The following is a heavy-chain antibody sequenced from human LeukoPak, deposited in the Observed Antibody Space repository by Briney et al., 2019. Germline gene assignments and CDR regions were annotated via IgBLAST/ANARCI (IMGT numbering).Heavy chain of an antibody. D-gene: IGHD6-13*01. CDR1: GFTFSNAR. Sequence: GGSLRLSCVASGFTFSNARMSWVRQAPGKGLEWVGRIKRNVEGGSIDYTAQGRFTISRDDSRNTLYLQMNSLQTEDTAVYYCATNYGAVPGTTHHFDYWGRGTLVTVSS. CDR3: ATNYGAVPGTTHHFDY. J-gene: IGHJ4*02. CDR2: IKRNVEGGSI. V-gene: IGHV3-15*01.